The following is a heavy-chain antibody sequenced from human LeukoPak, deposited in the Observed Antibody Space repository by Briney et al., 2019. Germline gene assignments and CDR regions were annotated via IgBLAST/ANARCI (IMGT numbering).Heavy chain of an antibody. CDR2: IYYSGTT. CDR1: GGSISSYY. CDR3: ARHGGYSGNPMPFDS. V-gene: IGHV4-59*08. J-gene: IGHJ4*02. D-gene: IGHD4-23*01. Sequence: SETLSLTCTVSGGSISSYYWSWIRQPPGKGLEGIANIYYSGTTNYNPSLKSRVTISLDTSKNQFSLKLSSVTAADTAVYYCARHGGYSGNPMPFDSWGQGTLVTVSS.